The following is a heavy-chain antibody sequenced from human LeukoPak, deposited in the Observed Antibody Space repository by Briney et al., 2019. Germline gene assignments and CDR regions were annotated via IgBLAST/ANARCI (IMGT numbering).Heavy chain of an antibody. CDR3: ARQWATYYFDY. V-gene: IGHV5-10-1*01. CDR1: GYTFTSYW. D-gene: IGHD5-12*01. J-gene: IGHJ4*02. Sequence: ESLKISCKGSGYTFTSYWITWVRQMPGKGLEWMGRIDPTDSYTNYSPSFQGHVTISADKSISTAYLQWSSLKASDTAMYYCARQWATYYFDYWGQGTLVTVSS. CDR2: IDPTDSYT.